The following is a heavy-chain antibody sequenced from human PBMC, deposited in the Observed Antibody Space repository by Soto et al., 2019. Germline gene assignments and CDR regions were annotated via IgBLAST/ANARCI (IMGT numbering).Heavy chain of an antibody. J-gene: IGHJ3*02. CDR2: ISASGGST. CDR3: AKGGGYCISSSCYRGGAFDI. Sequence: EVQLLESGGDLVQPGGSLRLSCAASGFTFSSYAMSWVRQAPGKGLEWVSTISASGGSTYYADSVKGRFTISRDNSKHTLYLKMNSLRVEDTAVYYCAKGGGYCISSSCYRGGAFDIWGQGTMVTVSS. CDR1: GFTFSSYA. V-gene: IGHV3-23*01. D-gene: IGHD2-2*02.